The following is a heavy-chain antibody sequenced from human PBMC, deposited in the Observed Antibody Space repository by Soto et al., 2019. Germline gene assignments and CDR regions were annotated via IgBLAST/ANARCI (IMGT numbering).Heavy chain of an antibody. D-gene: IGHD1-20*01. Sequence: SETLSLTCAVYGGSLSGYYWSWIRQPPGKGLEWIGEINHSGSTNYNPSLKSRVTISVDTSKNQFSLKLSSVTAADTAVYYCARGLGFGIHYYYYYMDVWGKGTTVTVSS. CDR3: ARGLGFGIHYYYYYMDV. CDR2: INHSGST. V-gene: IGHV4-34*01. J-gene: IGHJ6*03. CDR1: GGSLSGYY.